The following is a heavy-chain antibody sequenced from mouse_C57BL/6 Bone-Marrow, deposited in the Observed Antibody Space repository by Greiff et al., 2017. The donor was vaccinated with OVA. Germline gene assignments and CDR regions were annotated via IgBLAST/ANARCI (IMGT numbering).Heavy chain of an antibody. CDR1: GFTFSSYA. Sequence: EVQLVESGEGLVKPGGSLKLSCAASGFTFSSYAMSWVRQTTEKRLEWVAYISSGGDYIYYADTVKGRVTISRDNARNTLYLQMSSLKSEDTAMYDCTREGGRGFAYWGQGTLLTVSA. V-gene: IGHV5-9-1*02. CDR3: TREGGRGFAY. D-gene: IGHD3-3*01. J-gene: IGHJ3*01. CDR2: ISSGGDYI.